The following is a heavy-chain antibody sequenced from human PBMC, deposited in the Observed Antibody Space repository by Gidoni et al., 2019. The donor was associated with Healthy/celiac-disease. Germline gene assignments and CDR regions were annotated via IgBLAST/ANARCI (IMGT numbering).Heavy chain of an antibody. CDR1: GGTFSSYA. CDR3: ASTSRVPYSSSFHPFDY. Sequence: QVQLVQSGAEVKKPGSSVKVSCKASGGTFSSYAISWVRQAPGQGLEWMGGIIPIFGTANYAQKFQGRVTITADKSTSTAYMELSSLRSEDTAVYYCASTSRVPYSSSFHPFDYWGQGTLVTVSS. CDR2: IIPIFGTA. J-gene: IGHJ4*02. D-gene: IGHD6-6*01. V-gene: IGHV1-69*06.